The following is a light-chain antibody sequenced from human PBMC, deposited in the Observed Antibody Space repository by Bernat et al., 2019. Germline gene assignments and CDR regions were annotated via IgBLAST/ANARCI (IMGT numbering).Light chain of an antibody. CDR2: ATS. CDR1: QVINTY. V-gene: IGKV1-9*01. CDR3: QQLDSYPLT. Sequence: DIQLTESPSFLSASVGDRVTITCRASQVINTYLAWYQQKPGKAPKLLIYATSTLQSGVPSRFSGSGSGTEFTLTISSLQPEDFATYYCQQLDSYPLTFGGGTRVDIK. J-gene: IGKJ4*01.